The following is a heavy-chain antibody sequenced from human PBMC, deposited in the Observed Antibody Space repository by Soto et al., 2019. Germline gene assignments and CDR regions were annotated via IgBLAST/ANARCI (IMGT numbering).Heavy chain of an antibody. J-gene: IGHJ5*02. CDR2: ISAYNGNT. D-gene: IGHD3-9*01. CDR1: GYTFTSYG. Sequence: ALVTVSCTASGYTFTSYGISWGRQAPGQGLEWMGWISAYNGNTNYAQKLQGRVTMTTVTSTSTAYMELRSVRSDDTAVYYCAGGGGGLRYLDWFIQTSYNWFDLWGQGTLVTVSS. V-gene: IGHV1-18*01. CDR3: AGGGGGLRYLDWFIQTSYNWFDL.